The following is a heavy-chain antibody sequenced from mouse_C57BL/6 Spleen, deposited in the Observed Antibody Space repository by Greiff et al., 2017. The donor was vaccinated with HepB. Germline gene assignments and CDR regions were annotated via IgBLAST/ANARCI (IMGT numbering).Heavy chain of an antibody. V-gene: IGHV5-12*01. CDR2: ISNGGGST. D-gene: IGHD1-1*01. Sequence: EVKVVESGGGLVQPGGSLKLSCAASGFTFSDYYMYWVRQTPEKRLEWVAYISNGGGSTYYPDTVKGRFTISRDNAKNTLYLQMSRLKSEDTAMYYCARGILRGYFDVWGTGTTVTVSS. J-gene: IGHJ1*03. CDR3: ARGILRGYFDV. CDR1: GFTFSDYY.